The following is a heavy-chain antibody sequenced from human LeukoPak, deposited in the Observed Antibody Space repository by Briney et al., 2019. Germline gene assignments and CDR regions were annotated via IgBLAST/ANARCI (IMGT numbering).Heavy chain of an antibody. CDR3: ARGYCSSTSCSHYNWFDP. CDR2: IYYSGST. CDR1: GGSISSYY. Sequence: PSETLSLTCTVSGGSISSYYWSWIRQPPGKGLEWIGYIYYSGSTNYNPSLKSRVTISVDTSKNQFSLKLSSVTAADTAVYYCARGYCSSTSCSHYNWFDPGGQGTLVTVSS. J-gene: IGHJ5*02. D-gene: IGHD2-2*01. V-gene: IGHV4-59*01.